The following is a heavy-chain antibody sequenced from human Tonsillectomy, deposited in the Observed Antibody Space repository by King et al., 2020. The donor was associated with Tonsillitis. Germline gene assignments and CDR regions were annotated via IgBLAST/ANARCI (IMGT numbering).Heavy chain of an antibody. CDR3: ARRGFYDSSGYSVAAEYFQH. CDR2: ISSSSSII. V-gene: IGHV3-11*01. D-gene: IGHD3-22*01. Sequence: VQLVESGGGLVKPGGSLRLSCADSGFTFSDYYMSWIRQAPGKGLEWVSYISSSSSIIYYADSVKGRFTISRDNAKNSLYLQMNSLRAEDTAVYYCARRGFYDSSGYSVAAEYFQHWGQGTLVPVSS. J-gene: IGHJ1*01. CDR1: GFTFSDYY.